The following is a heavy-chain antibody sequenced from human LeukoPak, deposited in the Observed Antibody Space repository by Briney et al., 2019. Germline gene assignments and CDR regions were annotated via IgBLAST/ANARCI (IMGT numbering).Heavy chain of an antibody. V-gene: IGHV1-3*01. CDR2: INAGNGNT. CDR3: ARDAFDCSSTSCYERWFDP. J-gene: IGHJ5*02. Sequence: ASVKVSCKASGYTFTSYAMHWVRQAPGQRLEWMGWINAGNGNTKYSQKFQGRVTITRDTSTSTAYMELRSLRSDDTAVYYCARDAFDCSSTSCYERWFDPWGQGTLVTVSS. D-gene: IGHD2-2*01. CDR1: GYTFTSYA.